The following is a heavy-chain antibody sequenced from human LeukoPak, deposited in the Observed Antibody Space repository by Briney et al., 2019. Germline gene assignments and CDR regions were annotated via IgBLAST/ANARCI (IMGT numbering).Heavy chain of an antibody. J-gene: IGHJ4*02. CDR1: GGSISSGGYS. V-gene: IGHV4-30-2*01. Sequence: SQTLSLTRAVSGGSISSGGYSWSWIRQPPGKGLEWIGYIYHSGSTYYNPSLKSRVTISVDRSKNQFSLKLSSVTAADTAVYYCARGVVRGKYYFDYWGQGTLVTVSS. D-gene: IGHD3-10*01. CDR3: ARGVVRGKYYFDY. CDR2: IYHSGST.